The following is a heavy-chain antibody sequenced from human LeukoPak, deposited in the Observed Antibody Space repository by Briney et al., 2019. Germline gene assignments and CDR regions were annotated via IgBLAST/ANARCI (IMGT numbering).Heavy chain of an antibody. CDR2: ISAYNGNT. CDR1: GYTFTSYG. Sequence: ASVKVSXKASGYTFTSYGISWVRRAPGQGLEWMGWISAYNGNTNYAQKLQGRVTMTTDTSTSTAYMELRSLRSDDTAVYYCARDPSYYDSSTLDAFDIWGQGTMVTVSS. V-gene: IGHV1-18*01. J-gene: IGHJ3*02. CDR3: ARDPSYYDSSTLDAFDI. D-gene: IGHD3-22*01.